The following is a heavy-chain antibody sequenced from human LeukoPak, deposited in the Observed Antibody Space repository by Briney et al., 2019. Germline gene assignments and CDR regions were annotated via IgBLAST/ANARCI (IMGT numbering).Heavy chain of an antibody. D-gene: IGHD3-22*01. CDR2: ISGSGGST. Sequence: GGSLRLSCAASGFTFTTYAMSWVRQAPGKGLEWVSAISGSGGSTYYADSVKGRFTISRDNSKNTLYLQMNSLRAEDTAVYYCVKPPLYDSSGYQYYFDYWGQGTLVTVSS. V-gene: IGHV3-23*01. CDR1: GFTFTTYA. J-gene: IGHJ4*02. CDR3: VKPPLYDSSGYQYYFDY.